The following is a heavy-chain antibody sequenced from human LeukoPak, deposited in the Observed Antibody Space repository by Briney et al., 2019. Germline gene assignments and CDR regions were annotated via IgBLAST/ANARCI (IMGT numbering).Heavy chain of an antibody. Sequence: KASETLSLTCAVYGGSFSGYYWSWIRQPPGKGLEWIGEINHSGSTNYNPSLKSRVTISVDTSKNQFSLKLSSVTAARTAVYYCAREYNYGHFDYWGQGTLVTVSS. CDR3: AREYNYGHFDY. V-gene: IGHV4-34*01. D-gene: IGHD5-18*01. CDR1: GGSFSGYY. J-gene: IGHJ4*02. CDR2: INHSGST.